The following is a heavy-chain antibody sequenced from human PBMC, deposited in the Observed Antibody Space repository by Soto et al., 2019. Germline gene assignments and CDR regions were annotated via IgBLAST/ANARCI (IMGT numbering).Heavy chain of an antibody. Sequence: QLQLQESGSGLVKPSQTLSLTCAVSGGSISSGGYSWSWIRQPPGKGLEWIGYMYHSGSTYYNPSHKCRVTISIDSSKNQFSLKLRSVTGADTAAYYCARVPYYWGQGILVTVSS. J-gene: IGHJ4*02. D-gene: IGHD2-2*01. CDR2: MYHSGST. CDR1: GGSISSGGYS. CDR3: ARVPYY. V-gene: IGHV4-30-2*01.